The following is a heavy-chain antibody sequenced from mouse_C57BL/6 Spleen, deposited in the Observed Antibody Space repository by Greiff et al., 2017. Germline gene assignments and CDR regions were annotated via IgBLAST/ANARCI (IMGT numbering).Heavy chain of an antibody. Sequence: VKLMESGAELAKPGASVKLSCKASGYTFTSYWMHWVKQRPGQGLEWIGYINPSSGYTKYNQKFKDKATLTADKSSSTAYMQLSSLTYEDSAVYYCARDYYGSSYWFAYWGQGTLVTVSA. V-gene: IGHV1-7*01. CDR1: GYTFTSYW. D-gene: IGHD1-1*01. J-gene: IGHJ3*01. CDR2: INPSSGYT. CDR3: ARDYYGSSYWFAY.